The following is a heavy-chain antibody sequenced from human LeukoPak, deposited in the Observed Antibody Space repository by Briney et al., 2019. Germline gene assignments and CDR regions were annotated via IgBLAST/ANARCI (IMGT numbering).Heavy chain of an antibody. CDR3: VRVMGWFGESAFDY. CDR2: ISSSGSTI. D-gene: IGHD3-10*01. CDR1: GFTFSSYE. Sequence: GGSLRLSCAASGFTFSSYEMNWVRQAPGKGLEWVSYISSSGSTIYYADSVKGRFTISRDNAKNSLYLQMNSLRAEDTAVYYCVRVMGWFGESAFDYWGQGTLVTVSS. J-gene: IGHJ4*02. V-gene: IGHV3-48*03.